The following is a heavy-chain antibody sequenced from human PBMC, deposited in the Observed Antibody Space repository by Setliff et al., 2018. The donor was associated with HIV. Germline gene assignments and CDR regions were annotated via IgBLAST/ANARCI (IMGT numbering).Heavy chain of an antibody. J-gene: IGHJ5*02. D-gene: IGHD3-3*01. CDR1: GFSLSYHG. CDR3: VKGDNFWTGYSTYFEFDP. Sequence: GGSLRLSCAASGFSLSYHGMHWVRQAPGKGLEWVAIIWYDGSNEYYADSVKGRFTISRDNSKNTLYLQMNSLRIEDTAIYYCVKGDNFWTGYSTYFEFDPWGQGTLVTVSS. CDR2: IWYDGSNE. V-gene: IGHV3-30*02.